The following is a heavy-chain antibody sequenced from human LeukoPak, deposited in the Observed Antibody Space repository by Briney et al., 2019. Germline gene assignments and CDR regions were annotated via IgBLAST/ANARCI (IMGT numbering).Heavy chain of an antibody. Sequence: SETLSLTCSVSGDSVRNYGWSWVRQPPGKGLEWIGYVYASGINSDNQNPALKSRVTISVDTWRNQFSLRLNSVTAADTAIYYCARDNFGSLDFWGQGALVTVSS. CDR3: ARDNFGSLDF. D-gene: IGHD3-10*01. CDR1: GDSVRNYG. CDR2: VYASGINSD. J-gene: IGHJ4*02. V-gene: IGHV4-59*02.